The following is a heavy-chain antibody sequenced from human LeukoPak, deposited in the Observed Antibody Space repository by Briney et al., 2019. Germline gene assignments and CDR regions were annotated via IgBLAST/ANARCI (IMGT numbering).Heavy chain of an antibody. CDR2: VNPNSGGT. D-gene: IGHD3-10*01. J-gene: IGHJ5*02. Sequence: ASVKVSCKASGYTFTDNYMHWVRQAPGQGLEWMGWVNPNSGGTDYAQKFQGRVTMTRDTSISTAYMELSRLRSDDTAVYYCARAGRNGNYYGSGSYSWFDPWGQGTLVIVSS. V-gene: IGHV1-2*02. CDR1: GYTFTDNY. CDR3: ARAGRNGNYYGSGSYSWFDP.